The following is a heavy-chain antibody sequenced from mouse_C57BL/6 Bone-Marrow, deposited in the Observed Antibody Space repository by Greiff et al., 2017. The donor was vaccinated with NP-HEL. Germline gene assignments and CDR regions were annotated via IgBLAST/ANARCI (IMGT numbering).Heavy chain of an antibody. D-gene: IGHD1-1*01. CDR1: GFTFSSCA. CDR2: ISSGGDYI. CDR3: TRDSTVVATEYAMDY. Sequence: EVQLVESGEGLVKPGGSLKLSCAASGFTFSSCAMSWVRQTPEKRLEWVAYISSGGDYIYYADTVKGRFTISRDNARNTLYLQMSSLKSEDTAMYYCTRDSTVVATEYAMDYWGQGTSVTVSS. J-gene: IGHJ4*01. V-gene: IGHV5-9-1*02.